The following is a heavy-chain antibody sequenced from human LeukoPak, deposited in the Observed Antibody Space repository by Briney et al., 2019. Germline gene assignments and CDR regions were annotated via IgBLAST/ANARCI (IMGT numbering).Heavy chain of an antibody. CDR2: IYYSGST. CDR3: AGGDGGWYGTEDY. Sequence: PSETLSLTCTVSGGSISSYYWSWIRQPPGKGLEWIGYIYYSGSTNYNPSLKSRVTISVDTSKNQFSLKLSSVTAADTAVDYCAGGDGGWYGTEDYWGQGTLVTVSS. J-gene: IGHJ4*02. D-gene: IGHD6-19*01. V-gene: IGHV4-59*01. CDR1: GGSISSYY.